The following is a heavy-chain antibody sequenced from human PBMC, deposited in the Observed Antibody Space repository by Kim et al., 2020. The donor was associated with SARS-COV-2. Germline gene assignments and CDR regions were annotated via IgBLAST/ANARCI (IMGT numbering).Heavy chain of an antibody. CDR3: ARHVSSSWLFDY. Sequence: SETLSLTCTVSRGSISNYYWSWIRQPPGKGLEWIGFVYYIGRTNYNPSLKSRVTISEDTSKNQFSLKLRSVTAADTAVYYCARHVSSSWLFDYWGQGILVTVSS. V-gene: IGHV4-59*08. CDR2: VYYIGRT. J-gene: IGHJ4*02. CDR1: RGSISNYY. D-gene: IGHD6-13*01.